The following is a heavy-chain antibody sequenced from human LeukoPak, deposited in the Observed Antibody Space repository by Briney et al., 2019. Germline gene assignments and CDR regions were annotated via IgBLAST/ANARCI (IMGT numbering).Heavy chain of an antibody. J-gene: IGHJ4*02. CDR1: GFTFSSYS. CDR3: ARDRVETEWHYHPMFDY. V-gene: IGHV3-21*01. Sequence: PGGSLRLSYAASGFTFSSYSMNWVRQAPGKGVEWVSSISSSSSYIYYADSVKGRFTISRDNAKNSLYLQMNSLRAEDTAVYYCARDRVETEWHYHPMFDYWGQGILVTVSS. CDR2: ISSSSSYI. D-gene: IGHD2-21*02.